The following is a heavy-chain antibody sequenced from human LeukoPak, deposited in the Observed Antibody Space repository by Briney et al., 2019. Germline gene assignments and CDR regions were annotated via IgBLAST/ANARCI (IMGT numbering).Heavy chain of an antibody. Sequence: SETLSLTCTVSGASVSSGGSYWSWIRQPPGKGLEWIGYIYYSGSTNYNPSLKSRVTISVDTSKNLFSLKVNSVTAADTAIYYCARRGGSGRSFDYWGQGTLVTVSS. CDR1: GASVSSGGSY. D-gene: IGHD3-10*01. CDR3: ARRGGSGRSFDY. V-gene: IGHV4-61*08. CDR2: IYYSGST. J-gene: IGHJ4*02.